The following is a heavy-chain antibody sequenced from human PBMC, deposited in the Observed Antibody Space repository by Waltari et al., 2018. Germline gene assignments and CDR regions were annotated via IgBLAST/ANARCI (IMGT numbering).Heavy chain of an antibody. J-gene: IGHJ4*02. CDR3: ARDRIGIVGAIDY. CDR1: GGSIPSNNW. Sequence: QVQLQESGPGLVKPSGTLSLTCAVPGGSIPSNNWWSWVRQPPGKGLEWIGEIHPGGTTNYNPSLKSRVTISVDKSKNQFSLKLSSVTAADTAVYYCARDRIGIVGAIDYWGQGTLVIVSS. D-gene: IGHD1-26*01. CDR2: IHPGGTT. V-gene: IGHV4-4*02.